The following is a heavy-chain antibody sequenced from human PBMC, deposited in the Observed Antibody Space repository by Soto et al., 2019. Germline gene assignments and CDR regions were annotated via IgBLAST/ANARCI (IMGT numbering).Heavy chain of an antibody. CDR2: INAGNGNT. Sequence: QVQLVQSVAEEKKPGASVKVSCKASGYTFTSYAMHWVRQAPGQRLEWMGWINAGNGNTKYSQKFQGRVTITSDTSAITAYMARSRLRSEDTAVYYCARGVAPYSFDYWGQGTLVTVSS. CDR3: ARGVAPYSFDY. V-gene: IGHV1-3*05. J-gene: IGHJ4*02. D-gene: IGHD2-15*01. CDR1: GYTFTSYA.